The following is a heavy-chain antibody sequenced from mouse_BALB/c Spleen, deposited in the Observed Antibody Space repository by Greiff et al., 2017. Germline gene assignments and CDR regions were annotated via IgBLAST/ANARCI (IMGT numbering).Heavy chain of an antibody. CDR3: ARGYSQIHYYGLDGYFDV. V-gene: IGHV1-12*01. D-gene: IGHD1-2*01. J-gene: IGHJ1*01. CDR2: IYPGNGDT. Sequence: QVQLQQPGAELVKPGASVKMSCKASGYTFTSYNMHWVKQTPGQGLEWIGAIYPGNGDTSYNQKFKGKATLTADKSSSTAYMQLSSLTSEDSAVYYWARGYSQIHYYGLDGYFDVGGEGTRVTASS. CDR1: GYTFTSYN.